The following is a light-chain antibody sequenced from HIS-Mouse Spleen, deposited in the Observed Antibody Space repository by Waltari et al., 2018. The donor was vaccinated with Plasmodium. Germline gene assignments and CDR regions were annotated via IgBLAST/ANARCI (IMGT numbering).Light chain of an antibody. Sequence: EIVLTQSPATLSFSPGDRATLSCRASQSVSSYLAWYQQKPGQAPRLLIYDASNRATGIPARFSGSGSGTDFTLTISSLEPEDFAVYYCQQRSNWPRVLTFGGGTKVEIK. J-gene: IGKJ4*01. CDR2: DAS. V-gene: IGKV3-11*01. CDR1: QSVSSY. CDR3: QQRSNWPRVLT.